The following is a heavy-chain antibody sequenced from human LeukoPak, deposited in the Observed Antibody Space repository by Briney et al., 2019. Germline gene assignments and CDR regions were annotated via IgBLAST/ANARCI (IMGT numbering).Heavy chain of an antibody. CDR3: AKFSPYGGNSY. CDR2: IKQDETEK. J-gene: IGHJ4*02. V-gene: IGHV3-7*01. D-gene: IGHD4-23*01. Sequence: GGSLRLSCAASGFTFRSFWMSWVRQAPEKGLEWVANIKQDETEKYYVDSVKGRFIISRDNARNSLYLQMNSLRVEDTAVYYCAKFSPYGGNSYWGQGTLVTVSS. CDR1: GFTFRSFW.